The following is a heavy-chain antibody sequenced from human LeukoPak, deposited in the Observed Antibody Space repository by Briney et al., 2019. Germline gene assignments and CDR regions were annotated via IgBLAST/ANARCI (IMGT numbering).Heavy chain of an antibody. J-gene: IGHJ4*02. CDR3: ARRIAARPGAFGY. Sequence: VALVKVSCKASGYTFTSYDINWVRQATGQGLEWMGWMNPNSGNTGYAQKFQGRVTMTRNTSISTAYMELSSLRSEDTAVYYCARRIAARPGAFGYWGQGTLVTVSS. CDR2: MNPNSGNT. D-gene: IGHD6-6*01. CDR1: GYTFTSYD. V-gene: IGHV1-8*01.